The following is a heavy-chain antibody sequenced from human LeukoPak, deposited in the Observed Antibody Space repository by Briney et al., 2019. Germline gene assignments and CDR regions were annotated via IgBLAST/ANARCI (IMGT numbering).Heavy chain of an antibody. Sequence: PSETLSLTCAVSGGSISSGGYSWSWIRQPPGKGLEWIGYIYHSGSTYYNPSLKSRVTISVDTSNNQFSLKLSSVTAADTAVYYCARGVSDYDSSGYHPNDAFDIWGQGTMVTVSS. V-gene: IGHV4-30-2*05. J-gene: IGHJ3*02. D-gene: IGHD3-22*01. CDR3: ARGVSDYDSSGYHPNDAFDI. CDR2: IYHSGST. CDR1: GGSISSGGYS.